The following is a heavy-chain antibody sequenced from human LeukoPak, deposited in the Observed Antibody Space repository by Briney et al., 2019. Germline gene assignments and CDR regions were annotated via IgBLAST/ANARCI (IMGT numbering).Heavy chain of an antibody. CDR1: GGSFSPYY. J-gene: IGHJ4*02. D-gene: IGHD2-21*02. CDR3: ARGGFYCGGDCYVDY. Sequence: PSETLSLTCAVYGGSFSPYYWSWIRQPPGKGLEWIGEINHSGSTNYNPSLKSRVTISVDTSKNQFSLRLRSVTAADTAVYYCARGGFYCGGDCYVDYWGQGTLVTVLS. V-gene: IGHV4-34*01. CDR2: INHSGST.